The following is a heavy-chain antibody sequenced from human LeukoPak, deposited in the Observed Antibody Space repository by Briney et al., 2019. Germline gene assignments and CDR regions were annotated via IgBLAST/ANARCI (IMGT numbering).Heavy chain of an antibody. V-gene: IGHV1-18*04. D-gene: IGHD3-22*01. CDR1: GYTFTAYY. Sequence: VASVKVSCKASGYTFTAYYIHWVRQAPGQGLEWMGRISPNTGDTTYAQKLQGRVTMTTDTSTSTAYMELRSLRSDDTAVYYCARDGYDSSGLYFDYWGQGTLVTVSS. CDR2: ISPNTGDT. CDR3: ARDGYDSSGLYFDY. J-gene: IGHJ4*02.